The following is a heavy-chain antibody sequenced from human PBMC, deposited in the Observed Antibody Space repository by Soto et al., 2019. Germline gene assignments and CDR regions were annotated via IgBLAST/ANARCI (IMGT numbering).Heavy chain of an antibody. CDR3: TRKAWVRFDF. CDR1: GGSISSSVW. CDR2: VFHNGDT. J-gene: IGHJ4*02. V-gene: IGHV4-4*02. D-gene: IGHD3-16*01. Sequence: QVQLQESGPGLVKPSGTLSLTCAVSGGSISSSVWWSWVRQSPGKGLEWLGEVFHNGDTNYTPSLKSRVTMSVDTSRSQFSLDLHSVTPAYTAVYYCTRKAWVRFDFWGQGSMVTVSS.